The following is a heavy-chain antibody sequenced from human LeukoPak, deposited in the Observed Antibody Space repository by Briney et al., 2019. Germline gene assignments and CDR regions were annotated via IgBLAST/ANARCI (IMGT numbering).Heavy chain of an antibody. CDR1: GYTFTSYG. J-gene: IGHJ5*02. D-gene: IGHD2-2*01. CDR3: ARSYSSGSTSRWDPTGTWFDP. Sequence: ASVKVSCKASGYTFTSYGISWVRQAPGQGLEWMGWIRAYNGNTNYAQKLQGRVTMTTDTSTSTAYMELRSLRSDDTAVYYCARSYSSGSTSRWDPTGTWFDPWGQGTLVTVSS. V-gene: IGHV1-18*01. CDR2: IRAYNGNT.